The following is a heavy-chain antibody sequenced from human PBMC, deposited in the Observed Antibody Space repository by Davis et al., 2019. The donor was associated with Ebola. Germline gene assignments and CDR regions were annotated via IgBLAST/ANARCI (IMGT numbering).Heavy chain of an antibody. J-gene: IGHJ4*02. CDR2: ISYDGSNK. CDR3: ARGQDYGGNTPDY. Sequence: GESLKISCAASGFTFSSYGMHWVRQAPGKGLEWVAVISYDGSNKYYADSVKGRFTISRDNSKNTLYLQMNSLRAEDTAVYYCARGQDYGGNTPDYWGQGTLVTVSS. V-gene: IGHV3-30*03. D-gene: IGHD4-23*01. CDR1: GFTFSSYG.